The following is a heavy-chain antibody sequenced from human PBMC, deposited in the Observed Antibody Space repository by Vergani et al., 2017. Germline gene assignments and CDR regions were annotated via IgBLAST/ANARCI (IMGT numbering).Heavy chain of an antibody. V-gene: IGHV4-4*02. Sequence: VQLVESGGGLVQPGGSLRLSCAASGFTFSDHYMDWVRQPPGKGLEWIGEIYHSGSTNYNPSLKSRVTISVDKSKNQFSLKLSSVTAADTAVYYCARGRVTISYPYYMDVWGKGTTVTVSS. CDR3: ARGRVTISYPYYMDV. CDR2: IYHSGST. D-gene: IGHD3-3*01. J-gene: IGHJ6*03. CDR1: GFTFSDHY.